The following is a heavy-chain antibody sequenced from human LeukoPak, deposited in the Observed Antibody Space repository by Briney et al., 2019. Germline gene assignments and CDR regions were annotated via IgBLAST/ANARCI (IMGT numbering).Heavy chain of an antibody. V-gene: IGHV4-59*12. D-gene: IGHD3-3*01. CDR1: GTSISDYS. CDR2: VFYNGSA. CDR3: ARYIFWSGYYDY. J-gene: IGHJ4*02. Sequence: SETLSLTCSVSGTSISDYSWSWIRQPPGKGLEWIGHVFYNGSANYNPSLKSRVTISTDTSKNQFSLQLTSLTAADTAVYYCARYIFWSGYYDYWGQGTLVTVSS.